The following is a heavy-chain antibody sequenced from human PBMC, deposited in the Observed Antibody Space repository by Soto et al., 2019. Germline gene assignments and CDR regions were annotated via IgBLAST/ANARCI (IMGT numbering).Heavy chain of an antibody. Sequence: SGPTLVNPTQTLTLTCTFSGFSLSTSGVGVGWIRQPPGKALEWLALIYWDDDKRYSPSLKSRLTITKDTSKNQVVLTMTNMDPVDTATYYFALGYCGGDCYQNYYYYGMDVWGQGTRVTVSS. CDR2: IYWDDDK. CDR3: ALGYCGGDCYQNYYYYGMDV. D-gene: IGHD2-21*02. CDR1: GFSLSTSGVG. V-gene: IGHV2-5*02. J-gene: IGHJ6*02.